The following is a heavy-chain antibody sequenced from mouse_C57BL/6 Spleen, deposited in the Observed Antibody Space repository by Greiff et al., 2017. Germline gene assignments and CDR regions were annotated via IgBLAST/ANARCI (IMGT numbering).Heavy chain of an antibody. Sequence: VQLQQSGAELMKPGASVKLSCKATGYTFTGYWIEWVKQRPGHGLEWIGEILPGSGSTNYYEKFKGKATFTAETSSNTAYMQLSSLTTEDSAIFVGARGYDGYPAWFAYWGQGTLVTVSA. CDR2: ILPGSGST. V-gene: IGHV1-9*01. D-gene: IGHD2-3*01. CDR3: ARGYDGYPAWFAY. CDR1: GYTFTGYW. J-gene: IGHJ3*01.